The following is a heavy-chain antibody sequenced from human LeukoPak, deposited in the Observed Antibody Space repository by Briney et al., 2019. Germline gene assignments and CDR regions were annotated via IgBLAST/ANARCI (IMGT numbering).Heavy chain of an antibody. D-gene: IGHD5-24*01. CDR3: ARGGRWLQFTGY. Sequence: ASVKVSCKASGYTFTGYYMHWVRQAPGQGLEWMGRINPNSGGTNYAQKFQGRVTMTSDTSISTAYMGLSRLRSDDTAVYYCARGGRWLQFTGYWGQGTLVTVSS. V-gene: IGHV1-2*06. CDR2: INPNSGGT. J-gene: IGHJ4*02. CDR1: GYTFTGYY.